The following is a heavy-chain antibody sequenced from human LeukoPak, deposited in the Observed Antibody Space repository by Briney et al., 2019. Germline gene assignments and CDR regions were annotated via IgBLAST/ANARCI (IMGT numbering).Heavy chain of an antibody. Sequence: GGTLRLSCAASGFTFSSYGMSWVRQAPGKGLEWVSAISGSGGSTYYADSVKGRFTISRDNSKNTLYLQMNSLRAEDTAVYYCARVHDILSYMDVWGKGTTVTISS. CDR3: ARVHDILSYMDV. CDR1: GFTFSSYG. CDR2: ISGSGGST. V-gene: IGHV3-23*01. J-gene: IGHJ6*03. D-gene: IGHD3-9*01.